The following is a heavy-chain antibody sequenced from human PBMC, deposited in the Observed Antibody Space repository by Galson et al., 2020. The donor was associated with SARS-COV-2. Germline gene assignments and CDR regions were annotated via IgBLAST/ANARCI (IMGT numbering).Heavy chain of an antibody. J-gene: IGHJ3*02. CDR1: GFTFSSYA. Sequence: GGSLRLSCAASGFTFSSYAMHWVRQAPGKGLEWVAVISYDGSNKYYADSVKGRFTISRDNSKNTLYLQMNSLRAEDTAVYYCARGDFWSGYLSVNAFDIWGQGTMVTVSS. CDR3: ARGDFWSGYLSVNAFDI. D-gene: IGHD3-3*01. V-gene: IGHV3-30*04. CDR2: ISYDGSNK.